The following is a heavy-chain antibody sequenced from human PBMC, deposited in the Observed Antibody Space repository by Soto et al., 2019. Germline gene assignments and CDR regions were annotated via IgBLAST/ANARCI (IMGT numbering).Heavy chain of an antibody. CDR1: GGSISSGGYF. D-gene: IGHD1-1*01. CDR2: IFYSGTT. Sequence: QVQLQESGPGLVKPSQTLSLTCTVSGGSISSGGYFWSWIRQPPGKGLEWIGNIFYSGTTYYNPSLKSRVTVAVETSKNQFSLKLSSVTAADTAVYFCARGVLYWGQGTLVTVSS. J-gene: IGHJ4*02. V-gene: IGHV4-31*03. CDR3: ARGVLY.